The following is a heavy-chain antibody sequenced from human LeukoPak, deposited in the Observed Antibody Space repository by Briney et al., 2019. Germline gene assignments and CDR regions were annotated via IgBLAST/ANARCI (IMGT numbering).Heavy chain of an antibody. CDR1: GYTLTALS. CDR3: ATITRIQLERQIDN. CDR2: FVGEDGET. D-gene: IGHD1-1*01. V-gene: IGHV1-24*01. J-gene: IGHJ4*02. Sequence: ASVKVSCKVSGYTLTALSMDWVRQAPGKGLEWVGSFVGEDGETVYAQTFQGRVTVTEDTSTDTAYMELSSLRSEETAVDYCATITRIQLERQIDNWGQGTLVTVSS.